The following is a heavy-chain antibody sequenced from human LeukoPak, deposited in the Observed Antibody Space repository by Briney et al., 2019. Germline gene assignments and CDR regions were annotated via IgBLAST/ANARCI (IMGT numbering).Heavy chain of an antibody. Sequence: GASVKVSCKASGYTFTSYYVHWVRQAPGQGLEWMGIINPSGGSTSYAQKFQGRVTMTRDTSTSTVYMELSSLRSEDTAVYYCARGFWSGYDGYFFDYWGQGTLVTVSS. CDR3: ARGFWSGYDGYFFDY. CDR2: INPSGGST. D-gene: IGHD3-3*01. V-gene: IGHV1-46*03. CDR1: GYTFTSYY. J-gene: IGHJ4*02.